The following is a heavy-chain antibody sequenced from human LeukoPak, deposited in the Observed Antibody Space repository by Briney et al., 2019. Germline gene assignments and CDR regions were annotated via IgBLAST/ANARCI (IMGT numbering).Heavy chain of an antibody. CDR1: GFTFSSYS. J-gene: IGHJ6*03. CDR3: ARVPAAISDTYYYYYMDV. CDR2: ISSSSSYI. Sequence: PGGSLRLSCAASGFTFSSYSMNWVRQAPGKGLEWVSSISSSSSYIYYADSVKGRFTISRDNAKNSLYLQMNSLRAEDTAVYYCARVPAAISDTYYYYYMDVWGKGTTVTVSS. D-gene: IGHD2-2*02. V-gene: IGHV3-21*01.